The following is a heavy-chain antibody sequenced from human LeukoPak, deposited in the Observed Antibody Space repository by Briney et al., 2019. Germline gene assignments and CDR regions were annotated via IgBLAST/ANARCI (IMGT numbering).Heavy chain of an antibody. CDR2: INPNSGGT. Sequence: AASVKVSCKASGYTFTSYGISWVRQAPGQGLEWMGRINPNSGGTNYAQKFQGRVTMTRDTSISTAYMELSRLRSDDTAVYYCAVLAVGIAARPTDYWGQGTLVTVSS. D-gene: IGHD6-6*01. J-gene: IGHJ4*02. CDR3: AVLAVGIAARPTDY. V-gene: IGHV1-2*06. CDR1: GYTFTSYG.